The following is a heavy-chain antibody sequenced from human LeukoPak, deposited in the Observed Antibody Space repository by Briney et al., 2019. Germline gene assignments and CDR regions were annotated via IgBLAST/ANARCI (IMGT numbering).Heavy chain of an antibody. Sequence: SQTLSLTCTVSGGSISSGSYYWSWIRQPAGKGLEWIGRIYTSGSTNYNPSLKSRVTISVDTSKNQFSLKLSSVTAADTAVYYCARDVSADHDFWSGYPKNWFDPWGQGTLVTVSS. V-gene: IGHV4-61*02. CDR3: ARDVSADHDFWSGYPKNWFDP. J-gene: IGHJ5*02. CDR2: IYTSGST. CDR1: GGSISSGSYY. D-gene: IGHD3-3*01.